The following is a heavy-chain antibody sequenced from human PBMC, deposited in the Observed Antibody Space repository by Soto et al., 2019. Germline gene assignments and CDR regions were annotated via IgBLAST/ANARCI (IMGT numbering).Heavy chain of an antibody. Sequence: AASVKVSCKASGGTFSSYAISWVRQAPGQGLEWMGGIIPIFGTANYAQRFQGRVTITADESTSTAYMELSSLRSEDTAVYYCARDLNYYDSSGYYNDYWGQGTLVTVSS. D-gene: IGHD3-22*01. CDR3: ARDLNYYDSSGYYNDY. V-gene: IGHV1-69*13. CDR1: GGTFSSYA. CDR2: IIPIFGTA. J-gene: IGHJ4*02.